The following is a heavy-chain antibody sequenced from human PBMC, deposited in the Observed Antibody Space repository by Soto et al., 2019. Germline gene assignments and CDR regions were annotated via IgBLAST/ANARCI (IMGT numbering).Heavy chain of an antibody. J-gene: IGHJ6*02. Sequence: EVQLVESGGGLVKPGGSLRLSCAASGFTFSSYSMNWVRQAPGKGLEWVSSISSSTSYIYYADSVKGRFTISRDNAKNKXYLQMYRLRAEYTAVDYYARVGDYYDPYYYDGMDVWGQGTTVTVSS. CDR2: ISSSTSYI. CDR3: ARVGDYYDPYYYDGMDV. CDR1: GFTFSSYS. D-gene: IGHD3-22*01. V-gene: IGHV3-21*01.